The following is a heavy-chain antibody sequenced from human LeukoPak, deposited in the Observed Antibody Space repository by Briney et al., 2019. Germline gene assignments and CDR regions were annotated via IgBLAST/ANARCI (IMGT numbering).Heavy chain of an antibody. Sequence: GASVKVSCTTSGYTFTNYYIHWVRQAPGQGLEWMGRIDPNTGGTKSAKNFQGRVTMTRDTSISTAYMALSGLRPDDTAVYYCASLYDIVGTTVDYWGQGTLVTVSS. CDR1: GYTFTNYY. D-gene: IGHD1-26*01. CDR3: ASLYDIVGTTVDY. V-gene: IGHV1-2*06. CDR2: IDPNTGGT. J-gene: IGHJ4*02.